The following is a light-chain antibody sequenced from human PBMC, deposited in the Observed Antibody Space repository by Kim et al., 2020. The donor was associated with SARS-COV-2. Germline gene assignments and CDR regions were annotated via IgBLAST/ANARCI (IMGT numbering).Light chain of an antibody. CDR3: QLYGSPPPT. J-gene: IGKJ2*01. V-gene: IGKV3-20*01. CDR2: GAS. Sequence: WSAGKGPTLSGGASQSVSSSYLAWYQQTPARAPSLHIWGASRRAAGIPDVFSGSGSETDFSFTISRRDPEDFAVYYCQLYGSPPPTCGQETKLEI. CDR1: QSVSSSY.